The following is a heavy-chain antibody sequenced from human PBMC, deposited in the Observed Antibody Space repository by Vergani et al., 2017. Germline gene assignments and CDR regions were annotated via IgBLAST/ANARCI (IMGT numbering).Heavy chain of an antibody. CDR1: GFTFGDYA. D-gene: IGHD3-3*01. V-gene: IGHV3-49*05. CDR3: TRENYDFWSGYYKPFDY. CDR2: IRSKAYGGTT. J-gene: IGHJ4*02. Sequence: EVQLVESGGGLVKPGRSLRLSCTASGFTFGDYAMSWFRQAPGKGLEWVGFIRSKAYGGTTEYAASVKGRFTISRDDSKSIAYLQMNSLKTEDTAVYYCTRENYDFWSGYYKPFDYWGQGTLVTVSS.